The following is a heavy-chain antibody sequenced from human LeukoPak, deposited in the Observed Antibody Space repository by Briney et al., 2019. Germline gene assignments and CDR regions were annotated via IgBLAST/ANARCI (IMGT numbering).Heavy chain of an antibody. Sequence: ASVKVSCTASGYTFTSYYMHWVRQAPGQGLEWMGIINPSGGSTSYAQKFQGRVTMTRDTSTSTVYMELSSLRSEDTAVYYCASSRPMGGYIFDYWGQGTLVTVSS. CDR2: INPSGGST. CDR1: GYTFTSYY. D-gene: IGHD3-22*01. V-gene: IGHV1-46*01. J-gene: IGHJ4*02. CDR3: ASSRPMGGYIFDY.